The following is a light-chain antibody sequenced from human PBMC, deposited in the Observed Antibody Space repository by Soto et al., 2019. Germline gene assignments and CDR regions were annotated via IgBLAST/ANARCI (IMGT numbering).Light chain of an antibody. CDR3: QQYDSYSTRT. J-gene: IGKJ1*01. V-gene: IGKV1-5*02. CDR2: DAS. Sequence: DIQMTQSPSTLSASVGDRVTIICRASQNINSWVAWYQQKPGEAPKALIYDASSLESGVPSRFSGSGSGTYFTLTISSLQPDDFATYYYQQYDSYSTRTFGQGTRVDIK. CDR1: QNINSW.